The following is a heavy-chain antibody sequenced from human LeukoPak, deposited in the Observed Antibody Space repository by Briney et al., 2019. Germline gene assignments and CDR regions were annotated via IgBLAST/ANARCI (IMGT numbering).Heavy chain of an antibody. J-gene: IGHJ6*02. CDR1: GGSINIYY. CDR3: ARDSPFSRDNYYGMDV. CDR2: IYETGST. Sequence: SETLSLTCNVSGGSINIYYWNWIRQPPGKGLGWIGYIYETGSTNYNPSLKSRVTISLDMSKNHFSLKLNSVTAADTAVYYCARDSPFSRDNYYGMDVWGQGTTVTVSS. D-gene: IGHD3-16*01. V-gene: IGHV4-59*01.